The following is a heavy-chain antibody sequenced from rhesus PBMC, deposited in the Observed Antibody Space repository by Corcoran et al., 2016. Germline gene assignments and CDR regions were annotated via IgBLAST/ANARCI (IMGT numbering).Heavy chain of an antibody. J-gene: IGHJ4*01. V-gene: IGHV4-165*01. Sequence: QVQLQESGPGLVKPSETLSLTCAVSGGSFSGYYWGWIRQPPGKGLEWIGYISGSRGSTHHNPSPKSRVTISTDTSKNQFSLKLSSVTAADTAVYYCARAFDLWTVTPFDYWGQGVLVTVSS. CDR1: GGSFSGYY. CDR3: ARAFDLWTVTPFDY. CDR2: ISGSRGST. D-gene: IGHD4-23*01.